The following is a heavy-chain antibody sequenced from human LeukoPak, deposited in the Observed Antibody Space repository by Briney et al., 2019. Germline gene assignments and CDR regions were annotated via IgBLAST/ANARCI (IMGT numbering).Heavy chain of an antibody. CDR2: IIPIFGTA. J-gene: IGHJ6*03. CDR3: ARDRVANGRRYYYMDV. D-gene: IGHD2-8*01. V-gene: IGHV1-69*05. Sequence: SVKVSCKASGGTFSSYAISWVRQAPGQGLEWMGGIIPIFGTANYAQKFQGRVTITTDESTSTAYMELSSLRSEDTAVYYCARDRVANGRRYYYMDVWGKGTTVTVSS. CDR1: GGTFSSYA.